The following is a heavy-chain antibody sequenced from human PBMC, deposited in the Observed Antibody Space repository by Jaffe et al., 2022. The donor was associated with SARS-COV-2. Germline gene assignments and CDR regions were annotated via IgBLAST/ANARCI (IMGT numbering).Heavy chain of an antibody. J-gene: IGHJ6*02. CDR2: ISYDGSNK. V-gene: IGHV3-30*18. CDR1: GFTFSSYG. CDR3: AKDSDSSGYYYGMDV. D-gene: IGHD6-6*01. Sequence: QVQLVESGGGVVQPGRSLRLSCAASGFTFSSYGMHWVRQAPGKGLEWVAVISYDGSNKYYADSVKGRFTISRDNSKNTLYLQMNSLRAEDTAVYYCAKDSDSSGYYYGMDVWGQGTTVTVSS.